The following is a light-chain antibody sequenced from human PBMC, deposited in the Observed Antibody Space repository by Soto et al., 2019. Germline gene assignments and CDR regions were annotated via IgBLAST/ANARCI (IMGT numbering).Light chain of an antibody. CDR2: NAS. V-gene: IGKV1-5*01. J-gene: IGKJ2*01. Sequence: DIQMTQSPSTLSASVGDRLTITCRASQSINNWLAWYQQKPGKAPKLLISNASNLESGVPSRFSGSGSGTEFTLTISSLQPDDFAIYYCQHYNSYSHTFGQGTKLEI. CDR3: QHYNSYSHT. CDR1: QSINNW.